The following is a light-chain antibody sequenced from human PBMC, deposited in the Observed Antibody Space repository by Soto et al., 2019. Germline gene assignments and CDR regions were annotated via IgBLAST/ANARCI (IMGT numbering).Light chain of an antibody. J-gene: IGKJ1*01. CDR1: QSVSSSY. Sequence: EIVLTQSPGTLSLSQGEGATLSCRASQSVSSSYLAWYQQKPGQAPRLLIYGASSRATGIPDRFSGSGSGTDFTLTLSRLEPEDFAVYYCQQYGSSPRTFAHGTQVDIK. CDR2: GAS. CDR3: QQYGSSPRT. V-gene: IGKV3-20*01.